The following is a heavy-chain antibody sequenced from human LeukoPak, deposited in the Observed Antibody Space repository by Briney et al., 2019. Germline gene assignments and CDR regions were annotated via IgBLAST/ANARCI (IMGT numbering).Heavy chain of an antibody. CDR2: IYSGGST. CDR1: GFTVSSNY. J-gene: IGHJ4*02. D-gene: IGHD3-22*01. V-gene: IGHV3-53*01. Sequence: PGGSLRLSCAASGFTVSSNYMSWVRQAPGKGLEWVSVIYSGGSTYYADSVKGRFTISRDNSKNTLYLQMNSLRAGDTAVYYCAKGPYYYDSSGYYNYFDYWGQGTLVTVSS. CDR3: AKGPYYYDSSGYYNYFDY.